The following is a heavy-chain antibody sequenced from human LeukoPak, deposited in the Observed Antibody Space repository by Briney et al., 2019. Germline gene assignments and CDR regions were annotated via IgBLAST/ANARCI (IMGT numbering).Heavy chain of an antibody. Sequence: PRGSLRLSCAASGFTFSGSAVHWVRQASGKGLEWVGRIRSKSYTYATAYAASLKGRFTISRDDSKNTAYLQMNSLKTEDTAVYYCATVGRSSWYADYWGQGTLVTVSS. CDR2: IRSKSYTYAT. D-gene: IGHD6-13*01. J-gene: IGHJ4*02. CDR3: ATVGRSSWYADY. V-gene: IGHV3-73*01. CDR1: GFTFSGSA.